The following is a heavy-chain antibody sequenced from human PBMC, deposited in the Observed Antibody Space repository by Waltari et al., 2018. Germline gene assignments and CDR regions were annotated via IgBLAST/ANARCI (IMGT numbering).Heavy chain of an antibody. V-gene: IGHV3-23*01. J-gene: IGHJ4*02. Sequence: EVQLLESGGGLVQPGGSLRVSCAASGFTFSSYAMSWVRQTPGKGLEWVSAISGSGCATYYADSVKGRFTISRDNSKNTLYLQMNSLRAEDTAVYYCAKDGIVGAATRSWGQGTLVTVSS. D-gene: IGHD1-26*01. CDR3: AKDGIVGAATRS. CDR2: ISGSGCAT. CDR1: GFTFSSYA.